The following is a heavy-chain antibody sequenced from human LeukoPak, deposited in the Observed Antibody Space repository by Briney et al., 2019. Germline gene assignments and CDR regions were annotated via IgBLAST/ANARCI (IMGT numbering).Heavy chain of an antibody. CDR3: ARWSGVYSFDY. Sequence: ETLSLTCTVSGGSISSYYCSWIRHPAGKGLEWIGRIHIRGSTNSNPSLKSRVTMSVDTSKNQFSLKLSSVTAADTAVYYCARWSGVYSFDYWGQGTLVIVSS. D-gene: IGHD3-3*01. CDR2: IHIRGST. J-gene: IGHJ4*02. V-gene: IGHV4-4*07. CDR1: GGSISSYY.